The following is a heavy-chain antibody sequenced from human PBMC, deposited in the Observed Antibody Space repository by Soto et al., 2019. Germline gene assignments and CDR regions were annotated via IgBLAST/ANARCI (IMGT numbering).Heavy chain of an antibody. D-gene: IGHD7-27*01. Sequence: GASVKVSCKASGYTFTSYDINWVRQATGQGLEWMGWMNPNSGNTGYAQKFQGRVTMTRNTSINTAYMDLSSLRSEDTAVYYCARVNWERLVFDFWGKGTWVPVS. V-gene: IGHV1-8*01. CDR1: GYTFTSYD. CDR2: MNPNSGNT. J-gene: IGHJ3*01. CDR3: ARVNWERLVFDF.